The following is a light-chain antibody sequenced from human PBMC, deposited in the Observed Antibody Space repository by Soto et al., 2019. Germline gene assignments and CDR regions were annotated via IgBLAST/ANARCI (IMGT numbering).Light chain of an antibody. Sequence: QSVLTQPPSASGTPGQRVTSSCSGSSSNIETNSVNWYQQLPGTAPKLLIYNNDQRPSGVPDRFSGSKSGTSASLAISGLQSDDEADYYCAAWDDSLNGGVFGGGTKLTVL. J-gene: IGLJ3*02. CDR2: NND. CDR1: SSNIETNS. CDR3: AAWDDSLNGGV. V-gene: IGLV1-44*01.